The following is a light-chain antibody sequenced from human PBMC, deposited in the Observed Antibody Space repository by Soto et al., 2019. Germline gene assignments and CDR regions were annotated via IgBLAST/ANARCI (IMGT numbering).Light chain of an antibody. J-gene: IGKJ1*01. V-gene: IGKV1-5*01. CDR1: QNINTW. Sequence: DIQMTQSPSTLSGSVGDRVTITCRASQNINTWVAWYQQRPGKAPKLLIYDASSLESGVPSRFSGSGSGTEFTLTISSLQPDDFATYYCQQYNSYSWMFGQGTKVDIK. CDR2: DAS. CDR3: QQYNSYSWM.